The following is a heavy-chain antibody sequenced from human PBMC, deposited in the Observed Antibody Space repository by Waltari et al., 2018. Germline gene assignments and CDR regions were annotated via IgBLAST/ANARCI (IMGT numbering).Heavy chain of an antibody. CDR3: ASHFEDYYYYMDV. J-gene: IGHJ6*03. Sequence: EVQLVESGGGLVTPGESLRLPCVASGLSFHSYTMNWVRQAPGKGLEWVSSIGANGDYIYYADSVRGRFTTSRDNARNSLYLQMTSLRVDDSAIYFCASHFEDYYYYMDVWGKGTTVTVSS. CDR1: GLSFHSYT. CDR2: IGANGDYI. V-gene: IGHV3-21*04.